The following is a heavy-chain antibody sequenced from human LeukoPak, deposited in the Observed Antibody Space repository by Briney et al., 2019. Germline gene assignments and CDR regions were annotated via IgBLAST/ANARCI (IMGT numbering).Heavy chain of an antibody. CDR1: GYDFTRHG. J-gene: IGHJ4*02. CDR2: ISAYNGNT. V-gene: IGHV1-18*01. Sequence: ASVKVSCKASGYDFTRHGISWVRQAPGQGLEWMGWISAYNGNTNYAQKLQGRVTMTTDTSTSTAYMELRSLRSDDTAVYYCARGIPARGYSGYALDYWGQGTLVTVSS. D-gene: IGHD5-12*01. CDR3: ARGIPARGYSGYALDY.